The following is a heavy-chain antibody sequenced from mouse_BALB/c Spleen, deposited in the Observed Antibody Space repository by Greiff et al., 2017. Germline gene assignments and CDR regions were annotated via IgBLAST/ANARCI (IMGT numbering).Heavy chain of an antibody. D-gene: IGHD2-1*01. CDR2: ISSGGGNT. J-gene: IGHJ1*01. V-gene: IGHV5-9*03. CDR1: GFTFRSYT. CDR3: ASWGNHWYFDV. Sequence: DVKVVESGGGLVKPGGSLKLSCAASGFTFRSYTMSWVRQTPAKRLEWVATISSGGGNTYYPDSVKGRFTISRDNAKNNLYLQMSSLRSEDTALYYCASWGNHWYFDVWGAGTTVTVSS.